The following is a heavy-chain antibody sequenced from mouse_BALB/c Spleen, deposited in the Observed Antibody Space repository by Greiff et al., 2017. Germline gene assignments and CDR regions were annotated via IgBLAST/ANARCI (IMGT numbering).Heavy chain of an antibody. CDR2: IYPSDSYT. CDR3: TRDGNYYAMDY. V-gene: IGHV1-69*02. D-gene: IGHD2-1*01. J-gene: IGHJ4*01. Sequence: QVQLKQPGAELVRPGASVKLSCKASGYTFTSYWINWVKQRPGQGLEWIGNIYPSDSYTNYNQKFKDKATLTVDKSSSTAYMQLSSPTSEDSAVYYCTRDGNYYAMDYWGQGTSVTVSS. CDR1: GYTFTSYW.